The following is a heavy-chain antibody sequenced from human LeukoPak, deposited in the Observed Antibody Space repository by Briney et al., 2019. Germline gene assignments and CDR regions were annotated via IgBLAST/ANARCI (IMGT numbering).Heavy chain of an antibody. CDR2: VIPIFGTA. CDR3: ASRSGDFGGPYYYYMDV. CDR1: GGTFSSYA. Sequence: SVKVSCQGSGGTFSSYAISWVGQAPGQGLEWMGGVIPIFGTANYAQKFQGRVTITTDESTSTAYMELSSLRSEDTAVYYCASRSGDFGGPYYYYMDVWGKGTTVTVSS. J-gene: IGHJ6*03. D-gene: IGHD3-3*01. V-gene: IGHV1-69*05.